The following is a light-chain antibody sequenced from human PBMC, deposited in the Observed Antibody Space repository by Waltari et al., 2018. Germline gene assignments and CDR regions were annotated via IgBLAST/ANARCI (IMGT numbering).Light chain of an antibody. V-gene: IGKV2-30*01. CDR3: MQGAHWPRT. CDR2: KVS. J-gene: IGKJ1*01. CDR1: QSLLFSDGIIY. Sequence: DVVMTQSPLSLPVTVGQVASISCRSSQSLLFSDGIIYLNWFHQRPGQSPRRLIYKVSNRESGVPDRFSDSGSVTDFTLKITRVEAEDVGVYFCMQGAHWPRTFGQGTRVEI.